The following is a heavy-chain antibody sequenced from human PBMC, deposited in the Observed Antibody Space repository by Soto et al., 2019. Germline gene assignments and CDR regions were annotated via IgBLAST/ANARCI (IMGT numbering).Heavy chain of an antibody. CDR3: AKDPLTIFGVVIDGNWFDP. D-gene: IGHD3-3*01. Sequence: GSLRLSCAASGFTFSSYAMSWVRQAPGKGLEWVSAISGSGGSTYYADSVKGRFTISRDNSKNTLYLQMNSLRAEDTAVYYCAKDPLTIFGVVIDGNWFDPCGQGTLVTVSS. V-gene: IGHV3-23*01. J-gene: IGHJ5*02. CDR2: ISGSGGST. CDR1: GFTFSSYA.